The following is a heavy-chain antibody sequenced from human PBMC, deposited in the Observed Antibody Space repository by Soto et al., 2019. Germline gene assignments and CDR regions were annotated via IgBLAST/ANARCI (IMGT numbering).Heavy chain of an antibody. J-gene: IGHJ4*02. Sequence: GGSLRLSCAASGFTFSSYAMHWVRQAPGKGLEWVAVISYDGSNKYYADSVKGRFTISRDNSKNTLYLQMNSLRAEDTAVYYCASLSAAVDYWGQGXLVTVYS. D-gene: IGHD6-13*01. CDR3: ASLSAAVDY. V-gene: IGHV3-30-3*01. CDR1: GFTFSSYA. CDR2: ISYDGSNK.